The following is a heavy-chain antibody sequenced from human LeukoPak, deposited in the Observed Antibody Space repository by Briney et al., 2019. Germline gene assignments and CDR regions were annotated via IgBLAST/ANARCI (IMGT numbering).Heavy chain of an antibody. Sequence: GASVKVSCKASGYTFISYGISWVRQAPGQGLEWMGWINPNNGDTHYAQKFQGTVTMTRDTSISTAYMELSSLRSDDTAVYYCARGVAGVYFYYYMDVWGKGTTVTVSS. V-gene: IGHV1-2*02. J-gene: IGHJ6*03. D-gene: IGHD1-14*01. CDR1: GYTFISYG. CDR2: INPNNGDT. CDR3: ARGVAGVYFYYYMDV.